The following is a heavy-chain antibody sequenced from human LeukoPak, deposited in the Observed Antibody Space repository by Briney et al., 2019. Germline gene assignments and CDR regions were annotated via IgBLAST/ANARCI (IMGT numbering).Heavy chain of an antibody. V-gene: IGHV4-59*01. CDR1: GGSISYYY. D-gene: IGHD4-17*01. J-gene: IGHJ6*02. CDR2: IYYSGTT. CDR3: AREDPQTTVPEGMDV. Sequence: SETLSVTCTVSGGSISYYYWSWIRQSPGKGLEWIGYIYYSGTTNYNPSLKSRVTISVDTSKNQFSLQLRSVTAADTAVYYCAREDPQTTVPEGMDVWGQGTTVTVSS.